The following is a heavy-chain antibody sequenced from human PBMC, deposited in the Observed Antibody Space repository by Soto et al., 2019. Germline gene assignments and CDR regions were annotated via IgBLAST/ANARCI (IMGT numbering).Heavy chain of an antibody. V-gene: IGHV2-5*02. CDR3: AHLHANSGYDWRYEP. Sequence: QITLKESGPPLVNPTQTLTLTCNFSGFSLTNKGVGVGWIRQPPRKALEWIGIIYWDDDKRYRPALNNMLTITKDTSKNQVVLTMTNVDTVYTATYYCAHLHANSGYDWRYEPCGHVTLCTDSS. D-gene: IGHD5-12*01. CDR1: GFSLTNKGVG. J-gene: IGHJ5*02. CDR2: IYWDDDK.